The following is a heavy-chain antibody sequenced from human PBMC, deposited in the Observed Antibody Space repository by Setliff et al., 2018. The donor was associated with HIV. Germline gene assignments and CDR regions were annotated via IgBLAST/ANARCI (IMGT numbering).Heavy chain of an antibody. CDR2: IYFSGTP. D-gene: IGHD2-8*02. CDR3: ARRGMWSYETGGNPTATFDY. V-gene: IGHV4-39*01. J-gene: IGHJ4*02. Sequence: NPSETLSLTCSVSGDSISSRSYYWAWIRQPPGKGLEWVASIYFSGTPYYNPSLKNRVTISVDTSKNQFSLKLSSVTAADTAVYYCARRGMWSYETGGNPTATFDYWGQGVLVTVSS. CDR1: GDSISSRSYY.